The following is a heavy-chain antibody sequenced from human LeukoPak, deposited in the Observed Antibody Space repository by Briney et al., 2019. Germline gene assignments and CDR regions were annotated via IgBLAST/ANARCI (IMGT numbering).Heavy chain of an antibody. CDR3: ARQFNGDSADGMDV. V-gene: IGHV5-51*07. J-gene: IGHJ6*02. CDR1: GYSFATFW. CDR2: LYPGDSDT. Sequence: GESLKISCKGSGYSFATFWIGWVHQMPGKGLEWMGILYPGDSDTRYSPSFQGQVTISADKSINTAYLQWSSLKASDTAIYYCARQFNGDSADGMDVWAKGPRSPSP. D-gene: IGHD3-10*01.